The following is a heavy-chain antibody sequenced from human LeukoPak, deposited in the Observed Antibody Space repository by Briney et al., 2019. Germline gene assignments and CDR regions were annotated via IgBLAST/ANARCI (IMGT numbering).Heavy chain of an antibody. CDR1: GFTVSSNY. CDR2: IYSGGST. D-gene: IGHD1-26*01. J-gene: IGHJ6*02. CDR3: AREGSGSYSFTFGPDYYGMDV. Sequence: GGSLRLSCAASGFTVSSNYMSWVRQAPGKGLEWVSVIYSGGSTYYADSVKGRFTISRDNSKNTLYLQMNSLRAEDTAVYYCAREGSGSYSFTFGPDYYGMDVWGQGTTVTVSS. V-gene: IGHV3-53*05.